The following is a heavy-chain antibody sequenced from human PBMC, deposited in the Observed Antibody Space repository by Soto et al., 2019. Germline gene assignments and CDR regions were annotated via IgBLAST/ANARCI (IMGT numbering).Heavy chain of an antibody. J-gene: IGHJ4*02. CDR1: GFTFTNCA. V-gene: IGHV3-30*01. D-gene: IGHD1-26*01. CDR2: VGSDGMHK. CDR3: ARDVIVDAPDYFHY. Sequence: QVQLVESGGGVVQPGRSLRLSCAASGFTFTNCAMHWVRQAPGKGLEWVAVVGSDGMHKYYGDFVKGRFNISRDTSENTVYLQMDRLTSEATAVYYCARDVIVDAPDYFHYWGRGTLVTVSS.